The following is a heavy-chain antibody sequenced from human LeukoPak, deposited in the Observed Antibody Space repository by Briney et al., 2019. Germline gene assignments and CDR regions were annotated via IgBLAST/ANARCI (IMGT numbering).Heavy chain of an antibody. CDR2: IIPTLGAA. D-gene: IGHD3-9*01. J-gene: IGHJ4*02. Sequence: SVKVSCKPSGGTFSGYGVNWVRQAPGQGLEWMGRIIPTLGAANYAQKLQGRVMITADKSTSTAYMELSSLRSDDTAVYYCARDLLNTGYFNFDYWGQGTLVTVSS. V-gene: IGHV1-69*04. CDR1: GGTFSGYG. CDR3: ARDLLNTGYFNFDY.